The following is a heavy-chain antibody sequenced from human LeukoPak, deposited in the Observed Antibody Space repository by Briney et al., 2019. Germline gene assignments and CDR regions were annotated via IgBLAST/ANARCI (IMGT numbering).Heavy chain of an antibody. CDR1: GGSISSYY. J-gene: IGHJ5*02. Sequence: PSETLSLTCTVSGGSISSYYWSWIRQPAGKGLEWTGRIYSSGGTNYNPSLKSRVTMSVDTSKNQFSLKLSSVTAADTAVYYCTREPLPWGQGTLVTVSS. V-gene: IGHV4-4*07. CDR3: TREPLP. CDR2: IYSSGGT.